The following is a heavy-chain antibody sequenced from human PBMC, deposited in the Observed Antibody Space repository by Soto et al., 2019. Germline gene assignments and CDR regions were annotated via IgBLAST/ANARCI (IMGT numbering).Heavy chain of an antibody. Sequence: ASVKVSCKASGYTFTSYGISWVRQAPGQGLEWMGWSSAYNGNTNYAQRLQGRVTMTTDTSTSTAYMELRSLRSDDTAVYYCARDHRGIVVVPAGYGMDVWGQGTTVTVSS. CDR3: ARDHRGIVVVPAGYGMDV. CDR1: GYTFTSYG. D-gene: IGHD2-2*01. J-gene: IGHJ6*02. CDR2: SSAYNGNT. V-gene: IGHV1-18*04.